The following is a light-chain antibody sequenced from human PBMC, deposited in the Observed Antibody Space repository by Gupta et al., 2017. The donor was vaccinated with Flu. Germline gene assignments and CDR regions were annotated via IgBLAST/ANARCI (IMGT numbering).Light chain of an antibody. V-gene: IGLV1-51*02. J-gene: IGLJ3*02. CDR1: SSNIGDKY. Sequence: SVLPQPPSVSAAPGQKVTISCSGSSSNIGDKYVSWYKKLPEAAPKLLIYEDDRRPSGIPDRVSGSKYGTSATLGITGLQTGEEADYYCGTLDTSRSVGVFGGGTKLTVL. CDR3: GTLDTSRSVGV. CDR2: EDD.